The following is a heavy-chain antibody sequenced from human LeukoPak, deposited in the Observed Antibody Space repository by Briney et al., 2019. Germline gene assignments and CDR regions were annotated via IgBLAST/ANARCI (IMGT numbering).Heavy chain of an antibody. V-gene: IGHV3-15*01. CDR2: IKSKTDGETT. CDR3: TTETTPFDY. Sequence: GGSLRLSCAASGFTFNYAWMSWVRQAPGKGLERVGRIKSKTDGETTDYAAPVKGRFTISRDDSKNTLYLQMNSLKTEDTALYYCTTETTPFDYWGQGTLVTVSS. CDR1: GFTFNYAW. J-gene: IGHJ4*02. D-gene: IGHD1-7*01.